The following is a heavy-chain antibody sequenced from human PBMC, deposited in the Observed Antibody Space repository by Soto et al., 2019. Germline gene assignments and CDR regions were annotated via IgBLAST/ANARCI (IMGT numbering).Heavy chain of an antibody. D-gene: IGHD6-13*01. Sequence: ASVQVSCKASGYTFSSYGINRVRQAPGQGLEWLGWVNPNSGGTNYAQKFQGWVTMTRDTSISTAYMELSRLRSDDTAVYYCARSQQQLATNYYYYYGMDVWGQGTTVTVSS. V-gene: IGHV1-2*04. CDR1: GYTFSSYG. CDR3: ARSQQQLATNYYYYYGMDV. J-gene: IGHJ6*02. CDR2: VNPNSGGT.